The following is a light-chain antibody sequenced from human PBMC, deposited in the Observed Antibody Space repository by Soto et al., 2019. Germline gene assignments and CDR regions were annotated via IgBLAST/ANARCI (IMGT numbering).Light chain of an antibody. Sequence: DIQMTQSPSTLSASVGDRVTITCRASQSISSWLAWYQQKPGKAPKLLIYDASSLESGVPSRFSGSGSGTEFTLTISSLQPDDFATYYCQQYNSYPGTFGQGTKLELK. J-gene: IGKJ2*01. CDR3: QQYNSYPGT. CDR1: QSISSW. CDR2: DAS. V-gene: IGKV1-5*01.